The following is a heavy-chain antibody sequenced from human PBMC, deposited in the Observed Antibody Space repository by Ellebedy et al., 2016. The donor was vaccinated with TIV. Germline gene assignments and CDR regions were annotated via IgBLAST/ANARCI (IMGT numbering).Heavy chain of an antibody. CDR1: GFSFSTHG. V-gene: IGHV3-30*02. J-gene: IGHJ4*02. CDR2: KRFDGRME. CDR3: TRETNPPPGALAGTGFDC. D-gene: IGHD6-19*01. Sequence: GESLKVSCVASGFSFSTHGMHWVRQAPGKGLEWVAFKRFDGRMEYNGDSVKGRFIISRDLSKNTLYLQMTRLRSEDTGIYYCTRETNPPPGALAGTGFDCWGQGTLVTVSS.